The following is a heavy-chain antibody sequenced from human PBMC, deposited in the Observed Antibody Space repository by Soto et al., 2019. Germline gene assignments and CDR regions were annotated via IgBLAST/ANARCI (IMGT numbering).Heavy chain of an antibody. V-gene: IGHV4-4*07. CDR2: IYTSGST. Sequence: SETLSLTCTVSGGSISSYYWSWIRQPAGKGLEWIGRIYTSGSTNYNPSLKSRVTMSVDTSKNQFSLKLSSVTAADTAVYYCARDMYYYDSSGYPPTFDYWGQGTLVTVSS. CDR3: ARDMYYYDSSGYPPTFDY. CDR1: GGSISSYY. J-gene: IGHJ4*02. D-gene: IGHD3-22*01.